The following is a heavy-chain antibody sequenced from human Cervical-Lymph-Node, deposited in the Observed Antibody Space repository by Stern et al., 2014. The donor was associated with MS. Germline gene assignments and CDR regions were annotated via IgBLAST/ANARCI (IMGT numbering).Heavy chain of an antibody. D-gene: IGHD2-2*01. Sequence: QVQLKESGPGLVKPSGTLSLTCAVSGASISTDNWWSWVRQPPGKGLECIGEVYHSGCANYNPSLNSRVTMSVDESKNQFSLRLTSVTTADTAVYYCARDFEFQLLCDWGQGALVTVSS. CDR3: ARDFEFQLLCD. V-gene: IGHV4-4*02. CDR2: VYHSGCA. J-gene: IGHJ4*02. CDR1: GASISTDNW.